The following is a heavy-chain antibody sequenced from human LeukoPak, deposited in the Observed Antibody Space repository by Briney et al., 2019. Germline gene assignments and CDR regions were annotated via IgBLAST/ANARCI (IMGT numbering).Heavy chain of an antibody. Sequence: SETLSLTCAVYGGSFSGYYWSWIRQPPGKGLEWIGEINHSGSTNYNPSLKSRVTISVDTSKNQFPLKLSSVTAADTAVYYCARGPRPCSSTSCYPVYFDYWGQGTLVTVSS. D-gene: IGHD2-2*01. CDR2: INHSGST. CDR3: ARGPRPCSSTSCYPVYFDY. J-gene: IGHJ4*02. V-gene: IGHV4-34*01. CDR1: GGSFSGYY.